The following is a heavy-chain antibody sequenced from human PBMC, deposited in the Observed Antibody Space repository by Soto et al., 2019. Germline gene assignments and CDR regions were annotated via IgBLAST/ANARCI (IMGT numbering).Heavy chain of an antibody. CDR2: IYYSGST. D-gene: IGHD3-9*01. J-gene: IGHJ5*02. CDR3: ARATTYDNGGYWFDP. Sequence: NPSETLSLTCTVSGGSISSGDYYWSWIRQPPGKGLEWIGYIYYSGSTYYNPSLKSRVTISVDTSKNQFSLKLSSVTAAGTAVYYCARATTYDNGGYWFDPWGQGTLVTVSS. CDR1: GGSISSGDYY. V-gene: IGHV4-30-4*01.